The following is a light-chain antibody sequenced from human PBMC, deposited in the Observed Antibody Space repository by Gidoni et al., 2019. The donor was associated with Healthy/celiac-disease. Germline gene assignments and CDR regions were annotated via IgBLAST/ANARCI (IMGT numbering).Light chain of an antibody. CDR1: NIGSKS. V-gene: IGLV3-21*04. Sequence: SYVLPQPRSVSVAPGKTARLTCGGNNIGSKSVHWYQQKPGQAPGLLIYYDSDRPSGIPERFSGSNSGNTATLTISRVEAGDEADYYCQVWDSSSDHPNWVFGGGTKLTVL. CDR3: QVWDSSSDHPNWV. CDR2: YDS. J-gene: IGLJ3*02.